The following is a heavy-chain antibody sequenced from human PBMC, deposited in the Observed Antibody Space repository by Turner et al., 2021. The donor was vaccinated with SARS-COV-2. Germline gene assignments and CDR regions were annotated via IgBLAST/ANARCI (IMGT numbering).Heavy chain of an antibody. V-gene: IGHV4-39*01. CDR2: IYYSGST. CDR3: AGEVVVLTTTHYCMDV. CDR1: GGSISSSSYY. D-gene: IGHD1-26*01. J-gene: IGHJ6*02. Sequence: QLQLQESGPGLVKPSETLSLTCTVSGGSISSSSYYWGWIRQPPGKGLEWIGSIYYSGSTYYNPSLKSRVTISVDTSKNQFSLKLSSVTAADTAVYYCAGEVVVLTTTHYCMDVWGQGTTVTVSS.